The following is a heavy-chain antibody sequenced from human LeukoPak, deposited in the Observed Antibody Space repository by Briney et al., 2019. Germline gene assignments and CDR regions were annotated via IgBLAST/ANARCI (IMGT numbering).Heavy chain of an antibody. D-gene: IGHD4-11*01. CDR1: GGTFSSYA. CDR3: ARTGRLDDYSYNWFDP. Sequence: SVKVSCKASGGTFSSYAISWVRQAPGQGLEWMGRIIPIFGTANYAQKFQGRVTITTDESTSTAYVELSSLRSEDTAVYYCARTGRLDDYSYNWFDPWGQGTLVTVSS. J-gene: IGHJ5*02. CDR2: IIPIFGTA. V-gene: IGHV1-69*05.